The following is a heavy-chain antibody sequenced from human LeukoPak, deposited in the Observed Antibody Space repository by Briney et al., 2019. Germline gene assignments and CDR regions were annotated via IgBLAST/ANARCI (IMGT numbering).Heavy chain of an antibody. V-gene: IGHV4-59*01. CDR2: IYYSGST. Sequence: SETLSLTCTVSGGSISSYFWSWIRQPPGKGLERIGYIYYSGSTNYNPSLKSRVTITVDTSKNQFSLKLSSVTAADTAVYYCASSGGSRDWFDPWGQGTLVTVSS. CDR3: ASSGGSRDWFDP. D-gene: IGHD2-15*01. J-gene: IGHJ5*02. CDR1: GGSISSYF.